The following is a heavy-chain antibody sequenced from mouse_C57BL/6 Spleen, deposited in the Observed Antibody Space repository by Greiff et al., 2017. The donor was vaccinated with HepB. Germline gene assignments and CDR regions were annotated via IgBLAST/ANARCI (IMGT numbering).Heavy chain of an antibody. V-gene: IGHV14-1*01. Sequence: EVQLQQSGAELVRPGASVKLSCTASGFNIKDYYMHWVKQRPEQGLEWIGRIDPEDGDTEYAPKFQGKATMTADTSSNTAYLQLSSLTSEDTAVYYCTTGYGYDNWYFDVWGTGTTVTVSS. D-gene: IGHD2-2*01. J-gene: IGHJ1*03. CDR2: IDPEDGDT. CDR3: TTGYGYDNWYFDV. CDR1: GFNIKDYY.